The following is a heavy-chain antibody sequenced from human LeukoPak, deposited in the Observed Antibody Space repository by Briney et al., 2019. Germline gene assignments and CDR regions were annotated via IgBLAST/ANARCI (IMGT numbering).Heavy chain of an antibody. V-gene: IGHV1-18*01. CDR2: ISAYNGNT. J-gene: IGHJ4*02. Sequence: ASVKVSCKASGYTFTSYGISWVRQAPGQGLEWMGWISAYNGNTNYAQKLQGRVTMTTDTSTSTAYMELRSLRSDDTAVYYCARVESRLVLGPRMDWSQGTLVTVSS. CDR3: ARVESRLVLGPRMD. CDR1: GYTFTSYG. D-gene: IGHD6-19*01.